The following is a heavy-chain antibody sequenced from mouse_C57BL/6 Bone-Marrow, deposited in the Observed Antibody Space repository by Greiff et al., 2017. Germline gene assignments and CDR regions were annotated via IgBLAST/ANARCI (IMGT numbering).Heavy chain of an antibody. CDR3: ARYSSWFAY. V-gene: IGHV1-59*01. Sequence: QVQLQQPGAELVRPGPLVTLSCKASGYTFTSYWMHWVKQRPGQGLEWFGVIVPSASYTNYNQKFKGKATLTVDTSSSTAYMQLSSLTSEDSAVYYCARYSSWFAYWGQGTLVTVSA. CDR2: IVPSASYT. CDR1: GYTFTSYW. J-gene: IGHJ3*01.